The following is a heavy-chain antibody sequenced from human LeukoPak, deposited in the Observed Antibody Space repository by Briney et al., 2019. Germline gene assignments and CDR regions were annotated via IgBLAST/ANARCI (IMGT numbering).Heavy chain of an antibody. CDR3: AIGQYYDFWSGYSSPGDY. CDR1: GFTFSSYA. J-gene: IGHJ4*02. CDR2: ISGSGGST. Sequence: GGSLRLSCAASGFTFSSYAMSWVRQAPGKGLEWVSAISGSGGSTYYADSMKGRFTISRDNSKNTLYLQMNSLRAEDTAVYYCAIGQYYDFWSGYSSPGDYWGQGTLVTVSS. D-gene: IGHD3-3*01. V-gene: IGHV3-23*01.